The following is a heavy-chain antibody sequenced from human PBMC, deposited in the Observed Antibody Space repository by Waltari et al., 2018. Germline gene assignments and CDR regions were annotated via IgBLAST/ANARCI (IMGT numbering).Heavy chain of an antibody. V-gene: IGHV3-7*04. D-gene: IGHD6-13*01. CDR3: ARWVSDSFHALDV. Sequence: VRLVESGGGLGQPGGSLGLTWSDSGLIFRKLWHDLVRRVPGKGLEWVTNIKWDGIQKYYMCSVRGRFTISRDNAMNSLYLQMNNLGVEDSAVYYCARWVSDSFHALDVWGQGTTVTVSS. CDR2: IKWDGIQK. J-gene: IGHJ6*02. CDR1: GLIFRKLW.